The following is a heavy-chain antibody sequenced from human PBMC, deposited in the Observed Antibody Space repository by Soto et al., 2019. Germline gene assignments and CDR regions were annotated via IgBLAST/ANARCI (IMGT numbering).Heavy chain of an antibody. Sequence: GGSLRLSCAASGFTFSSYAMHWVRQAPGKGLEWVAVISYDGSNKYYADSVKGRFTISRDNSKNTLYLQMNSLRAEDTAVYYCEREPNFDSSGSMPDSWGQGTLVTVYS. D-gene: IGHD3-22*01. V-gene: IGHV3-30-3*01. CDR2: ISYDGSNK. J-gene: IGHJ4*02. CDR3: EREPNFDSSGSMPDS. CDR1: GFTFSSYA.